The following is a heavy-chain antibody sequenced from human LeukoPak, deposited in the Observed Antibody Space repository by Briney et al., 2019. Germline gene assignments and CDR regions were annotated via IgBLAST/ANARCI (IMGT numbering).Heavy chain of an antibody. CDR2: IYYSGST. V-gene: IGHV4-59*01. CDR1: GGSISSYY. Sequence: SETLSLTCTVSGGSISSYYWSWIRQPPGKGLEWIGYIYYSGSTNYNPSLKSRVTISVDTSKNQFSLKLSSVTAADTAVYYCATYSGSYYHYYYYYMDVWGKGTTVTISS. J-gene: IGHJ6*03. D-gene: IGHD1-26*01. CDR3: ATYSGSYYHYYYYYMDV.